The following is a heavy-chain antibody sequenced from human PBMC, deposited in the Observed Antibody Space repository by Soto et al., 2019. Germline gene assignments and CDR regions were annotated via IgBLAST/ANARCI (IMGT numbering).Heavy chain of an antibody. CDR3: ANDSSGWYYFDY. CDR2: IYYSGST. Sequence: SETLSLTCTVSGGSISICSYYWGWIRQPPGKGLEWIGSIYYSGSTYYNPSLKSRVTISVDTSKNQFSLKLSSVTAADTAVYYCANDSSGWYYFDYWGQGTLVTVSS. CDR1: GGSISICSYY. J-gene: IGHJ4*02. V-gene: IGHV4-39*01. D-gene: IGHD6-19*01.